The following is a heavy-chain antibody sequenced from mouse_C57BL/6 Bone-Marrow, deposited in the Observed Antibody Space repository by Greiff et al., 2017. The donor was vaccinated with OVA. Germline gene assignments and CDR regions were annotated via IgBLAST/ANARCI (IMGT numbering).Heavy chain of an antibody. CDR3: ARSLMVRAWFAY. CDR2: IYPRSGNT. D-gene: IGHD1-1*02. V-gene: IGHV1-81*01. Sequence: QVQLQQSGAELARPGASVKLSCKASGYTFTSYGISWVKQRPGQGLEWIGEIYPRSGNTYYNEKFKGKATLTADKSSSTAYMELRSLTSEDSAVYFCARSLMVRAWFAYWGQGTLVTVSA. J-gene: IGHJ3*01. CDR1: GYTFTSYG.